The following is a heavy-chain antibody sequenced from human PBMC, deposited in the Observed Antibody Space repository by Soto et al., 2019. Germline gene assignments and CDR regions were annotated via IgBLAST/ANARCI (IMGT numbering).Heavy chain of an antibody. CDR3: ARVQNRGYSYGGDAFDI. CDR2: INPNSGGT. V-gene: IGHV1-2*02. Sequence: ASVKVSCKASGYTFTGYYMHWVRQAPGQGLEWMGWINPNSGGTNYAQKFQGRVTMTRDTSISTAYMELSRLRSDDTAVYYCARVQNRGYSYGGDAFDIWGQGTMV. CDR1: GYTFTGYY. D-gene: IGHD5-18*01. J-gene: IGHJ3*02.